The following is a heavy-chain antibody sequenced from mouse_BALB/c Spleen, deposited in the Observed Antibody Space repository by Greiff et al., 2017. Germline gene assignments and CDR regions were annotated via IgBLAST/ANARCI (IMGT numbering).Heavy chain of an antibody. J-gene: IGHJ4*01. CDR2: INPGSGGT. CDR1: GYAFTNYL. Sequence: QVQLQQPGAELVRPGTSVKVSCKASGYAFTNYLIEWVKQRPGQGLEWIGVINPGSGGTNYNEKFKGKATLTADKSSSTAYMQLSSLTSDDSAVYVCARAHYDYFYAMDYWGQGTSVTVSS. V-gene: IGHV1-54*01. D-gene: IGHD2-4*01. CDR3: ARAHYDYFYAMDY.